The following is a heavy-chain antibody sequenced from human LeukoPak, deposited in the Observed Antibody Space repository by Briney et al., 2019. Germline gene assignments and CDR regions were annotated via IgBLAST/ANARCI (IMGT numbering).Heavy chain of an antibody. Sequence: PGGSLRLSCAASDFSFSNYGMHWVRQAPGKGLEWVAVILYDGNNKHYAESVKGRFTISRDNSNNMLYLQMNSLRPEDTAVYYCAKADEMNMDYWGQGTLVTVSS. CDR2: ILYDGNNK. J-gene: IGHJ4*02. CDR1: DFSFSNYG. D-gene: IGHD2/OR15-2a*01. CDR3: AKADEMNMDY. V-gene: IGHV3-30*18.